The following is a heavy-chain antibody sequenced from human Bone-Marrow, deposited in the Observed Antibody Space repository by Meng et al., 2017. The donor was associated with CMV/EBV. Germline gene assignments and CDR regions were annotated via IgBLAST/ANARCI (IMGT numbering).Heavy chain of an antibody. J-gene: IGHJ4*02. CDR3: ASWGSITSAYDN. Sequence: QVQLQQWGAGLLKPSETLSLTCAVYGGSFSGYYWSWIRQPPGKGLEWIGEINHSGSTNYNPSLKSRVTISVDTSKNQFSLKLSSVTAADTAVYYCASWGSITSAYDNWGQGALVTVSS. V-gene: IGHV4-34*01. CDR2: INHSGST. CDR1: GGSFSGYY. D-gene: IGHD3-16*01.